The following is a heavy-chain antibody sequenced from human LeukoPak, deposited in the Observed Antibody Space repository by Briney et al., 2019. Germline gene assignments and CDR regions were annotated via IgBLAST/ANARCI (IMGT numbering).Heavy chain of an antibody. CDR1: GFTFSSYG. J-gene: IGHJ5*02. V-gene: IGHV3-30*18. CDR3: AKVLPRYSGYET. Sequence: PGRSLRLSCAASGFTFSSYGMHWVRQAPGKGLEWVAVISYDGSNKYYADSVKGRFTISRDNSKNTLYLQMNSLRAEDTAVYYCAKVLPRYSGYETWGQGTLVTVSS. D-gene: IGHD5-12*01. CDR2: ISYDGSNK.